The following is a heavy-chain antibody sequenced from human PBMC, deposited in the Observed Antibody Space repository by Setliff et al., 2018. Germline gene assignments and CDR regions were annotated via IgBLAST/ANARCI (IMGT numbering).Heavy chain of an antibody. CDR3: VRDGAGAFDY. CDR1: EFTLSTYW. D-gene: IGHD1-26*01. CDR2: INSDGSTT. Sequence: GSLRLSCAASEFTLSTYWIHWVRQAPRKGLVWVSRINSDGSTTTYADSVKGRFTISRDNAKNTLYLQMDSLRAEDTATYYCVRDGAGAFDYWGPGTLVTVSS. V-gene: IGHV3-74*01. J-gene: IGHJ4*02.